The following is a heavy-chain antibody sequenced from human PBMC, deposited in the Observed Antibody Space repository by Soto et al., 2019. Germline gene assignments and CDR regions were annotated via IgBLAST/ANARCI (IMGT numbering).Heavy chain of an antibody. D-gene: IGHD3-22*01. V-gene: IGHV4-4*07. CDR2: VDASGNT. CDR3: ARDVGGSVVPHWFDP. CDR1: GHSISADY. J-gene: IGHJ5*02. Sequence: QVQLQESGPGLVKASETLSLSCTVSGHSISADYWSWIRQPAGKRLEWIGRVDASGNTNYNPSLKSRVTMSRDTSKNQFFLKVRSVTAADTAMYFCARDVGGSVVPHWFDPWGQGALVTVSS.